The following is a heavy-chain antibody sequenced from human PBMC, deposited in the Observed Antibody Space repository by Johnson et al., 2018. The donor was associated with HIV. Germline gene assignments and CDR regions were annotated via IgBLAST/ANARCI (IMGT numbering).Heavy chain of an antibody. Sequence: QVQLVESGGGVVQPGESLRLSCVVTGFSISNYGVHWVRQAPGKGLEWVAFIQNDGANKYYADSVKCRFTISRDNSKNTLYLQMNSLRAEDTAVYYCARECSSTRWTYGFDIWGQGTMVTVSS. D-gene: IGHD6-13*01. V-gene: IGHV3-30*02. J-gene: IGHJ3*02. CDR2: IQNDGANK. CDR1: GFSISNYG. CDR3: ARECSSTRWTYGFDI.